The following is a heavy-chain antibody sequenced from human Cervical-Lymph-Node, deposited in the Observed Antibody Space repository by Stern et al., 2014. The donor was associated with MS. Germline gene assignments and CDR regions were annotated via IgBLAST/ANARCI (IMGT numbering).Heavy chain of an antibody. D-gene: IGHD1-7*01. CDR1: GFTFSSYG. Sequence: VQLVESGGGVVQPGRSLRLSCAASGFTFSSYGMHWVRQAPGKGLERVAVIWYDGSNKYYADSVKGRFTISRDNSKNTLYLQMNSLRAEDTAVYYCARGMQLELGIDYWGQGTLVTVSS. V-gene: IGHV3-33*01. J-gene: IGHJ4*02. CDR2: IWYDGSNK. CDR3: ARGMQLELGIDY.